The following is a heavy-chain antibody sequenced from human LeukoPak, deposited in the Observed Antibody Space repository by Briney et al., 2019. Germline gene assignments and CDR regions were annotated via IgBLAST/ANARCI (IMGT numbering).Heavy chain of an antibody. CDR2: VNRDGNEK. D-gene: IGHD6-19*01. Sequence: GGSLRLSCVASGFTFNKYWMIWVRQAPGKGLEWVANVNRDGNEKHYVDSVEDRFAISRDNAKNSLYLQMNSLRNEDTAVYYCVRDDGNRTGSTYYDAFDIWGQGTLVTVSS. CDR3: VRDDGNRTGSTYYDAFDI. V-gene: IGHV3-7*03. CDR1: GFTFNKYW. J-gene: IGHJ3*02.